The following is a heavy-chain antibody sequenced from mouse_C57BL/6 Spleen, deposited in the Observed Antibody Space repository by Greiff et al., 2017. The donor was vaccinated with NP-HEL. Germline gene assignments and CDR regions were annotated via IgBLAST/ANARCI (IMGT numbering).Heavy chain of an antibody. J-gene: IGHJ2*01. V-gene: IGHV1-84*01. D-gene: IGHD2-3*01. CDR2: LYPGSGNT. CDR3: ARSRDGYPFDY. Sequence: QLQESGPELVKPGASVKISCKASGYTFTDYYINWVKQRPGQGLEWIGWLYPGSGNTKYNEKFKGKATLTVDTSSSTAYMQLSSLTYEDSAVYVRARSRDGYPFDYWGQGTTLTVSS. CDR1: GYTFTDYY.